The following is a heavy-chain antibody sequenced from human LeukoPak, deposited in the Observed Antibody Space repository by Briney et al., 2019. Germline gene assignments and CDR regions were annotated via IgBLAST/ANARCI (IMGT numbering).Heavy chain of an antibody. CDR1: GFTFDDYA. D-gene: IGHD4-17*01. Sequence: GGSLRLSCAASGFTFDDYAMHWVRQAPGKGLEWVSGISWNSGSIGYADSVKGRFTISRDNAKNSLYLQMNSLRAEDTALYYCARAGHGDYYFDYWGQGTLVTVSS. CDR3: ARAGHGDYYFDY. V-gene: IGHV3-9*01. J-gene: IGHJ4*02. CDR2: ISWNSGSI.